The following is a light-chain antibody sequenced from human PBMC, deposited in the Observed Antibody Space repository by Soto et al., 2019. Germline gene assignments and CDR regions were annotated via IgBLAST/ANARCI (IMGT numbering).Light chain of an antibody. V-gene: IGKV3-20*01. J-gene: IGKJ1*01. Sequence: EIVWTQYPGTLSLSPGERSTLSCMASQSVSSSYLAWYQQKPGQAPRLLIYGASSRATGITDRFSGSGSGTDFTLTISRLEPEDFAVYYCQQYGSSLGTVGQVTQVEIK. CDR3: QQYGSSLGT. CDR1: QSVSSSY. CDR2: GAS.